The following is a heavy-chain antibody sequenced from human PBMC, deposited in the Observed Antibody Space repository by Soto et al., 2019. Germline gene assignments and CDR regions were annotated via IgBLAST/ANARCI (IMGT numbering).Heavy chain of an antibody. CDR2: IVVGSGNT. V-gene: IGHV1-58*01. CDR1: GFTFTSSA. CDR3: AADHYEGWFDP. D-gene: IGHD3-3*01. J-gene: IGHJ5*02. Sequence: QMQLVQSGPEVKKPGTSVKVSCKASGFTFTSSAVQWVRQARGQRLEWIGWIVVGSGNTNYAQKFQERVTITRDMSTSPAYMELSSLRSEDTAVYYCAADHYEGWFDPWGQGTLVTVSS.